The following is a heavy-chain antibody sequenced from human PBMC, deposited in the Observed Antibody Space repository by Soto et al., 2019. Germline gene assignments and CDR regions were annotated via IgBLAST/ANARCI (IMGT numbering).Heavy chain of an antibody. D-gene: IGHD4-4*01. CDR3: VRQGLGRLHGLVDV. J-gene: IGHJ6*02. Sequence: SETLSLTCTVSDDSSSSYKWSWIRQPPGRRLEWIGYIDSNGGTSYNPSLQSRVTISIDTSTKQFSLKLSSVTAADTAVYYCVRQGLGRLHGLVDVWGQGTTVTVS. V-gene: IGHV4-59*08. CDR1: DDSSSSYK. CDR2: IDSNGGT.